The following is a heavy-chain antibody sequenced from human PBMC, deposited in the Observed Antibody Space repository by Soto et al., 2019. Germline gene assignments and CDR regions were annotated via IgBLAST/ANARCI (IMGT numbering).Heavy chain of an antibody. CDR3: ARETGDYYYYYMDV. V-gene: IGHV1-3*01. D-gene: IGHD7-27*01. Sequence: ASVKVSCKASGYTFTSYAMHWVRQAPGQRLEWMGWINAGNGNTKYSQKFQGRVTITRDTSASTAYMELSSLRSEDTAVYYCARETGDYYYYYMDVWGKGTTVTVSS. CDR1: GYTFTSYA. CDR2: INAGNGNT. J-gene: IGHJ6*03.